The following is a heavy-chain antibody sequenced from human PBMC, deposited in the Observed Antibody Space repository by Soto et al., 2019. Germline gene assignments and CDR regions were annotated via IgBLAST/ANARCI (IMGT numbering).Heavy chain of an antibody. J-gene: IGHJ4*02. CDR2: IYASGNT. Sequence: QVQLQESGPGLVKPSETLSLTCTVSGASISNYYWSWIRQPAGKGLEWIGRIYASGNTNYNPSLKSRVTMSDDTSKNQFSLNLNSVTAADTAVYYCARESRSAAGTVEYWGQGTLVTVSS. CDR3: ARESRSAAGTVEY. CDR1: GASISNYY. V-gene: IGHV4-4*07. D-gene: IGHD6-13*01.